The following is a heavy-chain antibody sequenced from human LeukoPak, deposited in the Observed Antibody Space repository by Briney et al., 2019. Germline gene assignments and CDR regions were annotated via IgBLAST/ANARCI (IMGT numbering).Heavy chain of an antibody. CDR2: IYHSGST. J-gene: IGHJ6*02. D-gene: IGHD3-3*01. CDR3: ARSSITIFGVGFYYYYGMDV. V-gene: IGHV4-59*01. CDR1: GGSISTYY. Sequence: SETLSLTCTVSGGSISTYYWNWIRQPPGKGLEWIGYIYHSGSTNYNPSLQSRVTISVDTSKNQFSLNLNSVTAADTAVYYCARSSITIFGVGFYYYYGMDVWGQGTTVTVSS.